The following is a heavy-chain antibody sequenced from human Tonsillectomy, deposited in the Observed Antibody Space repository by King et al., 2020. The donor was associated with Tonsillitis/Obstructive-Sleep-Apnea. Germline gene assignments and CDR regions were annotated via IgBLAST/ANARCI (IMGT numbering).Heavy chain of an antibody. CDR2: IYYSGST. J-gene: IGHJ3*02. D-gene: IGHD5-18*01. Sequence: QLQESGPGLVKPSETLSLTCTVSGGSISTYYWSWIRPPPGKGLEWIGYIYYSGSTNYNPSLKSRVTISVDTSKNQFSLKLSSVTAADTAVYYCARDNVDTASAFDIWGQGTMVTVSS. CDR1: GGSISTYY. V-gene: IGHV4-59*01. CDR3: ARDNVDTASAFDI.